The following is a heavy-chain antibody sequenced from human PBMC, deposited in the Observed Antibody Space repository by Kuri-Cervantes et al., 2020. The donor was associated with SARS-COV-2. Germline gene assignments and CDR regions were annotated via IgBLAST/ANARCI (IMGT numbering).Heavy chain of an antibody. D-gene: IGHD5-18*01. CDR3: ARTARHFDL. CDR2: IYHSGST. CDR1: GYSISSGYY. Sequence: SETLSLTCTVSGYSISSGYYWGWIRQPPGKGLEWIGSIYHSGSTNYNPSLKSRVTISVDTSKNQFSLKLSSVTAADTAVYYCARTARHFDLWGRGTLVTDSS. V-gene: IGHV4-38-2*02. J-gene: IGHJ2*01.